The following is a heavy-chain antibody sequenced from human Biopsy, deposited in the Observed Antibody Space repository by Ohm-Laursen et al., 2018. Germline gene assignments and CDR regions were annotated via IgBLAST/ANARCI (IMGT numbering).Heavy chain of an antibody. J-gene: IGHJ4*02. V-gene: IGHV1-69*11. CDR2: TIPILRTT. CDR1: TGTSNSYG. CDR3: AREAIGYQLPCDD. D-gene: IGHD2-2*01. Sequence: SVKVSCKAPTGTSNSYGIIWVRQAPGQGLEWMGRTIPILRTTAYAQTFLGRVTITADSPTSTVDMELTSLTSDGTAVYFCAREAIGYQLPCDDWGQGTLVTVSS.